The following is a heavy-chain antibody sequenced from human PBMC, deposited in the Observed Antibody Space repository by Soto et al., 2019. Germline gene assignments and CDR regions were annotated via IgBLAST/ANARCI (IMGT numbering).Heavy chain of an antibody. CDR3: TRSRYTGTYSGRFLDY. CDR1: GVRFSSYG. V-gene: IGHV3-30*03. Sequence: PGGSLRVRCAAAGVRFSSYGMRWVRQTPGKGLEWVAVISNDGGNKHYTDSVKGRFTISRDNSKNTFYLQMNSLRAEDTAMYFCTRSRYTGTYSGRFLDYWGQGSLVTVSS. CDR2: ISNDGGNK. J-gene: IGHJ4*02. D-gene: IGHD1-26*01.